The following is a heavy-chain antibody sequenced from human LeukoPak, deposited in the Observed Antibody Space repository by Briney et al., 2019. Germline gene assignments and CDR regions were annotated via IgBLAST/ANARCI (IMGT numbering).Heavy chain of an antibody. CDR2: ISYDGSNK. CDR3: ARDPAYYGDPNWYFDL. Sequence: PGGSLRLSCAASRFTFSTYTMHWVRQAPGKGLEWVAVISYDGSNKYYADSVKGRFTISRDNSKNTLYLQMNSLRAEDTAVYYCARDPAYYGDPNWYFDLWGRGTLVTVSS. J-gene: IGHJ2*01. CDR1: RFTFSTYT. D-gene: IGHD4-17*01. V-gene: IGHV3-30-3*01.